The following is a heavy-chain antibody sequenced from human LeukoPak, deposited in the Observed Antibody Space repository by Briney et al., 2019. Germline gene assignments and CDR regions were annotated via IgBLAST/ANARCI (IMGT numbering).Heavy chain of an antibody. J-gene: IGHJ5*02. CDR1: GFTFSSYS. V-gene: IGHV3-21*01. D-gene: IGHD3-22*01. Sequence: PGGSLRLSCAASGFTFSSYSMNWVRQAPGKGLEWVSSIISSSNYIYYADSVKGRFTISRDNAKNSLYLQMNSLRAEDTAVYYCARDGITMIVPNWFDPWGQGTLVTVSS. CDR2: IISSSNYI. CDR3: ARDGITMIVPNWFDP.